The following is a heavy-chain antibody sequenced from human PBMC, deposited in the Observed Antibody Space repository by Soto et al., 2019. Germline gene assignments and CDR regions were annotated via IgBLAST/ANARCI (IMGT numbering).Heavy chain of an antibody. V-gene: IGHV4-39*01. CDR1: GGSISSSSYY. CDR3: ARGGIAVAGTYYYGMDV. Sequence: SETLSLTCTVSGGSISSSSYYWGWIRQPPGKGLEWIGSIYYSGSTYYSPSLKSRVTISVDTSKNQFSLKLSSVTAADTAVYYCARGGIAVAGTYYYGMDVWGQGTTVTVSS. CDR2: IYYSGST. D-gene: IGHD6-19*01. J-gene: IGHJ6*02.